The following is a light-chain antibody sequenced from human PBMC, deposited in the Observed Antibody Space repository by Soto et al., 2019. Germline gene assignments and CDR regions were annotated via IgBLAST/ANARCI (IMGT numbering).Light chain of an antibody. Sequence: EIVLTQSPGTLSLSPGERATLSCRASQSVSSSYLAWYQQKPGQAPRLLIYGASSRATGIPDRSSGSGSGTDFTLTISRLEPEDFAVYYCQQYGSSFGPGTKVDIK. CDR1: QSVSSSY. V-gene: IGKV3-20*01. J-gene: IGKJ3*01. CDR3: QQYGSS. CDR2: GAS.